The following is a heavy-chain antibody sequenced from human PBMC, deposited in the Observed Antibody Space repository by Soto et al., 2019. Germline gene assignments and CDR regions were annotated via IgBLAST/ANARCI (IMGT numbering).Heavy chain of an antibody. CDR2: IYYSGST. Sequence: ETLSLTCTVSGGSISSSSYYWGWIRQPPGKGLEWIGSIYYSGSTYYNPSLKSRVTISVDTSKNQFSLKLSSVTAADTAVYYCARKYDFWSGYYYFDYWGQGTLVTVSS. V-gene: IGHV4-39*01. D-gene: IGHD3-3*01. J-gene: IGHJ4*02. CDR1: GGSISSSSYY. CDR3: ARKYDFWSGYYYFDY.